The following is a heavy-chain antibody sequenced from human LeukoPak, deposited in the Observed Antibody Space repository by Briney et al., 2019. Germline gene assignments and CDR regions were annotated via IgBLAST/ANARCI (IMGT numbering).Heavy chain of an antibody. J-gene: IGHJ6*03. CDR3: ARYVTCSGVSCYKYYYYFMDV. Sequence: MTSETLSLTCTVSGGSISSSSYSWGWIRQPPGKGLEWIGFIFSSGSTYYKPSLNSRVTISVDTSKNQFSLKLSSMTAADTAVYYCARYVTCSGVSCYKYYYYFMDVWGKGTTVTVSS. D-gene: IGHD2-15*01. V-gene: IGHV4-39*07. CDR2: IFSSGST. CDR1: GGSISSSSYS.